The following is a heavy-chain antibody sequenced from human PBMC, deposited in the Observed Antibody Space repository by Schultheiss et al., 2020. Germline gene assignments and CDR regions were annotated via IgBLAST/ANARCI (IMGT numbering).Heavy chain of an antibody. J-gene: IGHJ3*02. CDR2: IWYDGSNK. D-gene: IGHD3-22*01. Sequence: GGSLRLSCAASGFTFSSYGMHWVRQAPGKGLEWVAVIWYDGSNKYYADSVKGRFTISRDNSKNTLYLQMNSLRAEDTAVYYCARDGINYYDSSGTRAFDIWGEGTMVTVSS. CDR1: GFTFSSYG. V-gene: IGHV3-33*01. CDR3: ARDGINYYDSSGTRAFDI.